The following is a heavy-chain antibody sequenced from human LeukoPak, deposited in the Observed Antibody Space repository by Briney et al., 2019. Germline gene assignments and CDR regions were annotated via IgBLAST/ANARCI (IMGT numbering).Heavy chain of an antibody. J-gene: IGHJ4*02. V-gene: IGHV3-48*04. D-gene: IGHD3-10*01. Sequence: SGGSLRLSCAASGFTFSSYSMNWVRQAPGKGLEWVSYISSSGSTIYYADSVKGRFTISRDNAKNSLYLQMNSLRAEDTAVYYCARARSLWFGELFSDYWGQGTLVTVSS. CDR3: ARARSLWFGELFSDY. CDR2: ISSSGSTI. CDR1: GFTFSSYS.